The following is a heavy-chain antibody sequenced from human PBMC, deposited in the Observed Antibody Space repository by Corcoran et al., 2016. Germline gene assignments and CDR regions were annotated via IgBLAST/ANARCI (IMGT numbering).Heavy chain of an antibody. D-gene: IGHD3-22*01. CDR1: GGSISSSSYY. J-gene: IGHJ5*02. Sequence: QLQLQESGPGLVKPSETLSLTCTVSGGSISSSSYYWGWIRQPPGKGLEWIGSIYYSGSTYYNPSLKSRVTISVDTSKNQFSLKLSSVTAADTAVYYWARDQGDYYDSSGYYGAWFDPWGQGTLVTVSS. CDR3: ARDQGDYYDSSGYYGAWFDP. CDR2: IYYSGST. V-gene: IGHV4-39*07.